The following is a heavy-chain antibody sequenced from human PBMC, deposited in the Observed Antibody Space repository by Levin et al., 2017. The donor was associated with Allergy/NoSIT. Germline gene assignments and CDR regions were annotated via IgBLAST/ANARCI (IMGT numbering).Heavy chain of an antibody. V-gene: IGHV4-34*01. Sequence: GSLRLSCAVYGGSFSGYYWSWIRQPPGKGLEWIGEINHSGSTNYNPSLKSRVTISVDTSKNQFSLKLSSVTAADTAVYYCARGRRVVRWFDPWGQGTLVTVSS. CDR2: INHSGST. J-gene: IGHJ5*02. D-gene: IGHD2-21*01. CDR3: ARGRRVVRWFDP. CDR1: GGSFSGYY.